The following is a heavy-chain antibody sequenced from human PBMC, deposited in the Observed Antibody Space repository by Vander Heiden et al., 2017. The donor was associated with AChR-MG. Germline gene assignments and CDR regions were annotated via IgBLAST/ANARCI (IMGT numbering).Heavy chain of an antibody. CDR1: GGSFSGYY. J-gene: IGHJ5*02. V-gene: IGHV4-34*01. D-gene: IGHD3-3*01. CDR2: INHSGST. CDR3: ARVAKRSYYDFWSGYYGWFDP. Sequence: QVQLQQWGAGLLKPSQPLSPTCAVYGGSFSGYYWRGIRQPPGKGLEWIGEINHSGSTNYNPSLKSRVTISVDTSKNQFSLKLSSVTAADTAVYYCARVAKRSYYDFWSGYYGWFDPWGQGTLVTVSS.